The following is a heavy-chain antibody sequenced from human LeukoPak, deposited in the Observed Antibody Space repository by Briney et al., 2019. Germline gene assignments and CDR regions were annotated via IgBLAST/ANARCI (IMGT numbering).Heavy chain of an antibody. CDR3: ASEGMGYCSGGSCYHLDY. V-gene: IGHV1-8*01. J-gene: IGHJ4*02. D-gene: IGHD2-15*01. CDR2: MNPNSGNT. Sequence: ASVKVSCKASGYTFTSYDINWVRQATGQGLEWMGWMNPNSGNTGYAQKFQGRVTMTRNTSISTAYMELSSLRSEDTAVYYCASEGMGYCSGGSCYHLDYWGQGTLVTDSS. CDR1: GYTFTSYD.